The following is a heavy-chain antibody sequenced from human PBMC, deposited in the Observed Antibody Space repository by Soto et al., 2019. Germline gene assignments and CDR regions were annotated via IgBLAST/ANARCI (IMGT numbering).Heavy chain of an antibody. J-gene: IGHJ4*02. Sequence: SETLSLTCTLPGDSISAYPWSSVRQPPGKGLEWIGNIHYNGNTKYSPSLKSRVTMSVDTSKNHFSLRLISVTAADTAIYFCAREGNLGRWLQPLDFWGQGTLVTVSS. D-gene: IGHD5-12*01. V-gene: IGHV4-59*01. CDR1: GDSISAYP. CDR3: AREGNLGRWLQPLDF. CDR2: IHYNGNT.